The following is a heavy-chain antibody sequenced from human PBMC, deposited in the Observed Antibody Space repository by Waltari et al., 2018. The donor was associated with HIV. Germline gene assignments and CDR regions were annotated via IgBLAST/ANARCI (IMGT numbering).Heavy chain of an antibody. CDR3: ASFYDYVRGSYRTDY. V-gene: IGHV3-30*03. CDR2: ISYDGGNQ. D-gene: IGHD3-16*02. Sequence: QVQLVESGGGVVQPGRSLRLSCAASGFSFDNYAMLWVRQAPGKGLELVALISYDGGNQNYADSVKGRFAISRDKSKSTLYLQMSSLRAEDTAVYYCASFYDYVRGSYRTDYWGQGTLVTVSS. CDR1: GFSFDNYA. J-gene: IGHJ4*02.